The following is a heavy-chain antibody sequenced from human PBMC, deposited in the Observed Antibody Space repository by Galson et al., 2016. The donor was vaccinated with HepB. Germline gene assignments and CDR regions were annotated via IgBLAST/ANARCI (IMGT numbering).Heavy chain of an antibody. Sequence: SLRLSCAASGFTFSTFGMNWVRQAPGQGLEWVSYISSGSSPIHYADSVRGRFTISRDNAKNSLYLQMNSLRDDDTAVYYCARYRCPSRYFDLWGRGTLVTVSS. CDR2: ISSGSSPI. J-gene: IGHJ2*01. CDR1: GFTFSTFG. CDR3: ARYRCPSRYFDL. V-gene: IGHV3-48*02. D-gene: IGHD1-1*01.